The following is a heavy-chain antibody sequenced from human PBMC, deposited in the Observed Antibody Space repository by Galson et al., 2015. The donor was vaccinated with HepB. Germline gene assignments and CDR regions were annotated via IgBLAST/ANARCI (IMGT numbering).Heavy chain of an antibody. Sequence: PALVKPTQTLTLTCTFSGFSLSTSGMRVSWIRQPPGKALEWLARIDWDDDKFYSTSLKTRLTISKDTSKNQVVLTMTNMDPVDTATYYCALGDGAFDYWGQGTLVTVSS. CDR3: ALGDGAFDY. D-gene: IGHD3-16*01. J-gene: IGHJ4*02. V-gene: IGHV2-70*04. CDR2: IDWDDDK. CDR1: GFSLSTSGMR.